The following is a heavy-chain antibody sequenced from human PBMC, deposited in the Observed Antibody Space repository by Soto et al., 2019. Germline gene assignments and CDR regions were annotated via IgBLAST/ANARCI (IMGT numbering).Heavy chain of an antibody. CDR3: VSQRTTVPTQAYFDY. V-gene: IGHV4-39*01. CDR2: VYYRGRS. J-gene: IGHJ4*02. CDR1: GGSVTNSSYY. D-gene: IGHD4-17*01. Sequence: NPSETLSLTGTVSGGSVTNSSYYWGWIRQSPGKGLEWIGSVYYRGRSYSKSSVKSRVTISVDTSKNRFSLSLNSVTASDTAVYFCVSQRTTVPTQAYFDYWGPGALVTVSS.